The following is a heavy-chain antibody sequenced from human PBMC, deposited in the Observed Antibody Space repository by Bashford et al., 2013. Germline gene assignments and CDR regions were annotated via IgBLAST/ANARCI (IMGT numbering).Heavy chain of an antibody. CDR1: GYTLTELS. D-gene: IGHD2-21*02. V-gene: IGHV1-24*01. CDR2: FDPEDGET. CDR3: ALNCGGDCYSYYALDY. Sequence: ASVKVSCKVSGYTLTELSMHWVRQAPGKGLEWMGGFDPEDGETIYAQKFQGRVTMTEDTSTDTAYMELSSLRSEDTAVYYCALNCGGDCYSYYALDYWGQGTLVTVSS. J-gene: IGHJ4*02.